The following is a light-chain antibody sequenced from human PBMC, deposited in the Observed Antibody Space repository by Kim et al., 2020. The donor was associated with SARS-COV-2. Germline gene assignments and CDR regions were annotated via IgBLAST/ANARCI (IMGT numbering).Light chain of an antibody. J-gene: IGKJ2*01. CDR2: TAS. CDR1: QIVINW. V-gene: IGKV1-12*01. CDR3: QQTMSFPYT. Sequence: SASVGDRVTNTCRESQIVINWLAWYQQKPGQAPKLLISTASSLQSGVPSRFTGARSGTDFTLTINSLQPEDTATYYCQQTMSFPYTFGQGTKLEI.